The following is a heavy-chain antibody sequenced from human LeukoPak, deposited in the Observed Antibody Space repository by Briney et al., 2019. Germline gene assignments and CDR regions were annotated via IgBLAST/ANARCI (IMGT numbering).Heavy chain of an antibody. CDR2: IKEDGSEK. D-gene: IGHD3-10*01. J-gene: IGHJ5*02. Sequence: AGGSLRLSCAASGFTFTKYWMSWVRQAPGKGLEWVANIKEDGSEKYYVDSVKGRFTISRDNANNSVYLQMNSLRAEDTAVYYCTRNPSYSYYVESGSYYPNWFDPWGQGTLVTVSS. CDR3: TRNPSYSYYVESGSYYPNWFDP. V-gene: IGHV3-7*01. CDR1: GFTFTKYW.